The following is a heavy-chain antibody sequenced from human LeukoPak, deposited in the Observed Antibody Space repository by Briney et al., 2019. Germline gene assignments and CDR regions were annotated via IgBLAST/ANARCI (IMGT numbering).Heavy chain of an antibody. V-gene: IGHV1-2*02. J-gene: IGHJ6*03. CDR1: GYTFTDYY. D-gene: IGHD2-2*01. Sequence: ASVKVSCKTSGYTFTDYYMHWVRQAPGQGLEWVGWINPNSGGTNYAQKFQGRVTMTRDTSISTAYMELSRLRSDDTAVYYCASRGPDIVVVPAAAAYYYYMDVWGKGTTVTISS. CDR3: ASRGPDIVVVPAAAAYYYYMDV. CDR2: INPNSGGT.